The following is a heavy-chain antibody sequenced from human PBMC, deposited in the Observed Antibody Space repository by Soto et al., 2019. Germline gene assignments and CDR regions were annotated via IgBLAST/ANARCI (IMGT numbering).Heavy chain of an antibody. CDR3: ARHAVHSSGCNDD. CDR1: GGSISSSSYY. Sequence: QLQLQESGPGLVKPSETLSLTCTVSGGSISSSSYYWGWIRQPPGKGLEWIGSIYYSGSTYYNPSVKSRVTIDVDTSKNQFSLKLSSVTDADTAVYYCARHAVHSSGCNDDWGQGTLVTVSS. CDR2: IYYSGST. J-gene: IGHJ4*02. D-gene: IGHD6-19*01. V-gene: IGHV4-39*01.